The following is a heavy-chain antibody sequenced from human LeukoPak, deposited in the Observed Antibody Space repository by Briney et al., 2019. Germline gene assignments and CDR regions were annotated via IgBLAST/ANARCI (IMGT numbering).Heavy chain of an antibody. J-gene: IGHJ4*02. D-gene: IGHD4-11*01. Sequence: ASVKVSCKASGYTFTSYGILWVRQAPGQGLEWVGWISAYNGNTNYAQKLQGRVTMTTDTSTSTAYMELRSLRSDDTAVYYCARGKPTTVTTDFDYWGQGTLVTVSS. CDR3: ARGKPTTVTTDFDY. CDR1: GYTFTSYG. CDR2: ISAYNGNT. V-gene: IGHV1-18*01.